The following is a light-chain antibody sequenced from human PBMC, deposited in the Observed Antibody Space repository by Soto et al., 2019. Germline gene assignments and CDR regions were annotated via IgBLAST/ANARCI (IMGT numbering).Light chain of an antibody. CDR1: QSISSN. J-gene: IGKJ3*01. CDR3: QQSYSTPLT. Sequence: DIQMTQSPSSLSASVGDRVTITCRASQSISSNLNWYQQKPGKAPKLLIYAASSLQSGVPSRFSVSGSGTDFTLTISSLQPEDFATYYCQQSYSTPLTFGPGTKVYIK. V-gene: IGKV1-39*01. CDR2: AAS.